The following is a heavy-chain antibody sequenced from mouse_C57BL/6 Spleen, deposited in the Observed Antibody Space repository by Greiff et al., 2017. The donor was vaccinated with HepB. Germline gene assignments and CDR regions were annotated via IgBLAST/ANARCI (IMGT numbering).Heavy chain of an antibody. J-gene: IGHJ3*01. V-gene: IGHV5-6*02. CDR1: GFTFSSYG. CDR2: ISSGGSYT. Sequence: DVKLVESGGDLVKPGGSLKLSCAASGFTFSSYGMSWVRQTPDKRLEWVATISSGGSYTYYPDSVKGRFTISRDNAKNTLYLQMSSLKSEDAAMYYCARQYYDYDEAWFAYWGQGTLVTVSA. D-gene: IGHD2-4*01. CDR3: ARQYYDYDEAWFAY.